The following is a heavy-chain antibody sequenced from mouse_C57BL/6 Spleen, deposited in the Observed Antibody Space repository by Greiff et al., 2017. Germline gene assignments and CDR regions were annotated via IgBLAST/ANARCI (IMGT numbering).Heavy chain of an antibody. CDR2: ISSGSSTI. Sequence: DVKLVESGGGLVKPGGSLKLSCAASGFTFSDYGMHWVRQAPEKGLEWVAYISSGSSTIYYADTVKGRFTISRDNAKNTLFLQMTSLRSEDTAMYYCARPYYYGSGYAMDYWGQGTSVTVSS. D-gene: IGHD1-1*01. V-gene: IGHV5-17*01. CDR1: GFTFSDYG. J-gene: IGHJ4*01. CDR3: ARPYYYGSGYAMDY.